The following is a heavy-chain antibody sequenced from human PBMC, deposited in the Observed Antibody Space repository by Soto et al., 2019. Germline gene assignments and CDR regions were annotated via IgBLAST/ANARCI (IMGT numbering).Heavy chain of an antibody. J-gene: IGHJ6*02. CDR3: ARDRPPKYSYGRGVYYYYGMDV. CDR2: ISSSSSYI. D-gene: IGHD3-10*02. Sequence: GGSLNLSCAASGFTFCSYGLNWVRQAPGKGLEWVSSISSSSSYIYYADSVKGRFTISRDNAKNSLYLQMNSLRAEDTAVYYCARDRPPKYSYGRGVYYYYGMDVWGQGTTVTVSS. V-gene: IGHV3-21*04. CDR1: GFTFCSYG.